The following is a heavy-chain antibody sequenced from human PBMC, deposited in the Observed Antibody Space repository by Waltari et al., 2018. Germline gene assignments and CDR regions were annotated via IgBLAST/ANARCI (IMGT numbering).Heavy chain of an antibody. D-gene: IGHD2-21*01. CDR2: INTYNDNT. CDR3: ARPYSSGLTYYFDS. V-gene: IGHV1-18*01. J-gene: IGHJ4*02. CDR1: GHPCASHG. Sequence: QVQLVQSGAEVKKPGASVKVSCTTSGHPCASHGITWVRWDPGQGLEWMGWINTYNDNTKYAQKLQDRVTLTTDTSATTAYMELRSLTSDDTAVYYCARPYSSGLTYYFDSWGQGTLVTVSS.